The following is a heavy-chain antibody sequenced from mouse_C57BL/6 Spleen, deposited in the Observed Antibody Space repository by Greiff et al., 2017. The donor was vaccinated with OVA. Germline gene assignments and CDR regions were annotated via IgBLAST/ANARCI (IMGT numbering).Heavy chain of an antibody. CDR1: GYTFTDYN. D-gene: IGHD2-3*01. J-gene: IGHJ2*01. CDR2: LNPKNGGT. CDR3: ARGGDDHDY. V-gene: IGHV1-22*01. Sequence: EVQLQQSGPELVKPGASVKLSCKASGYTFTDYNMPWVKQSPGKRLEWIGYLNPKNGGTNYNQKFKGKDTLTVNKSSSTANMELRSLTSEDSAVYNCARGGDDHDYWGQGTTLTVST.